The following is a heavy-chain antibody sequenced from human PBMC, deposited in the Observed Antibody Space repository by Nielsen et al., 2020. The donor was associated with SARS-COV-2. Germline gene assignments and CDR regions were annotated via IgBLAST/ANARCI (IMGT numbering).Heavy chain of an antibody. CDR2: IKSKTDGGTT. J-gene: IGHJ6*02. Sequence: GESLKISCAASGFTFSNAWMSWVRQAPGKGLEWVGRIKSKTDGGTTDYAAPVKGRFTISRDDSKNTLYLQMNSLKTEGTAVYYCTTDSSVLRYFDWYQNYYYGMDVWGQGTTVTVSS. D-gene: IGHD3-9*01. V-gene: IGHV3-15*01. CDR1: GFTFSNAW. CDR3: TTDSSVLRYFDWYQNYYYGMDV.